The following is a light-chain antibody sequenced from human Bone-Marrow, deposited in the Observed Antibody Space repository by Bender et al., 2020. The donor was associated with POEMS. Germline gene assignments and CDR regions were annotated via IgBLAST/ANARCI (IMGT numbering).Light chain of an antibody. CDR3: STYTNSGAPV. V-gene: IGLV2-14*01. CDR2: EVN. J-gene: IGLJ2*01. CDR1: TTDVGSYNH. Sequence: QSALTQPASVSASPGQSVSISCTGTTTDVGSYNHVSWYQKHPGKAPKFLIYEVNNRPSGVSDRFSGSKSGNTASLTLSGLQDEDEGDYYCSTYTNSGAPVLGGGAKLTVL.